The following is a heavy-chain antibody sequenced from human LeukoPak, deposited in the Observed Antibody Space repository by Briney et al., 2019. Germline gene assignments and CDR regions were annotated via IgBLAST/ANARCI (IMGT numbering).Heavy chain of an antibody. Sequence: GGSLRLSCAASGFTFSDYYMSWIRQAPGKGLEWVSYISSSGSTIYYADSVKGRFTISRDNAKNTLYLQMNSLRAEDTAVYYCARGGKLWSGASSTVDYWGQGTLVTVSS. D-gene: IGHD3-10*01. CDR2: ISSSGSTI. V-gene: IGHV3-11*04. CDR1: GFTFSDYY. J-gene: IGHJ4*02. CDR3: ARGGKLWSGASSTVDY.